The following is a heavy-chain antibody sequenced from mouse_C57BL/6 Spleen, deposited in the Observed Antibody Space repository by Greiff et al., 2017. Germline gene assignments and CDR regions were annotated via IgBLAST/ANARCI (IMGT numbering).Heavy chain of an antibody. CDR1: GYSITSGYY. D-gene: IGHD1-1*01. J-gene: IGHJ2*01. CDR2: ISYDGSN. Sequence: EVQLVESGPGLVKPSQSLSLTCSVTGYSITSGYYWNWIRQFPGNKLEWMGYISYDGSNNYNPSLKNRISITRDTSKNQFFLKLNSVTTEDTATYYCARGESYYGSFPYWGQGTTLTVAS. CDR3: ARGESYYGSFPY. V-gene: IGHV3-6*01.